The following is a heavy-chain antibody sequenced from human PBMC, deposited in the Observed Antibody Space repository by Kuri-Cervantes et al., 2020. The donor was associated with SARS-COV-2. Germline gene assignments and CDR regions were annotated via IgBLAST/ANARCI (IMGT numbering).Heavy chain of an antibody. Sequence: ASVKVSCKASGYTFTGYYMHWVRQAPGQGLEWMGWINPNSGGTNYAQKFQGRVTMTRDTSISTAYMELRSLRSDDAAVYYCARGPEQWLATGGAKYYYYYYMDVWGKGTTVTVSS. CDR2: INPNSGGT. CDR1: GYTFTGYY. CDR3: ARGPEQWLATGGAKYYYYYYMDV. J-gene: IGHJ6*03. D-gene: IGHD6-19*01. V-gene: IGHV1-2*02.